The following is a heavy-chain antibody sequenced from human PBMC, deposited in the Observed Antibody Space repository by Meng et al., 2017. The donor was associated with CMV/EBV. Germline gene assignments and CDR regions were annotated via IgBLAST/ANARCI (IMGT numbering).Heavy chain of an antibody. D-gene: IGHD3-9*01. J-gene: IGHJ6*02. V-gene: IGHV3-30*04. CDR3: ARDQKVLSGVLRYFDWSIDYYYYGMDV. CDR2: ISYDGGNK. Sequence: GESLKISCAASGFTFSSYAMHWVRQAPGKGLEWVAVISYDGGNKYYADSVKGRFTISRDNSKNTLYLQMNSLRAEDTAVYYCARDQKVLSGVLRYFDWSIDYYYYGMDVWGQGTTVTVSS. CDR1: GFTFSSYA.